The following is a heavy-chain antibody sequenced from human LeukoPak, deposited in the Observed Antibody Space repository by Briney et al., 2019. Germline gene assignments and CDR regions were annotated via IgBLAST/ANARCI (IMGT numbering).Heavy chain of an antibody. Sequence: SETLSLTCTVSGGSISSYYWSWIRQPPGKGLEWIGYIYYSGSTNYNPSLKGRVTISVDTSKNQFSLKLSSVTAADTAVYYCARDTAAAGIAAAWGQGTLVTVSS. V-gene: IGHV4-59*01. CDR1: GGSISSYY. CDR2: IYYSGST. D-gene: IGHD6-13*01. J-gene: IGHJ4*02. CDR3: ARDTAAAGIAAA.